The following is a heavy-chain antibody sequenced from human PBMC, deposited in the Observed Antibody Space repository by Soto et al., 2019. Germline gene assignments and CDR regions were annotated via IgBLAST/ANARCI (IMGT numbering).Heavy chain of an antibody. CDR3: ARGTPANGMDV. CDR1: GDSISSGRYY. Sequence: SETLSLTCSVSGDSISSGRYYWTWIRQHPGKGLEWIGYIYNTGTTYYNSSLKTRVLISLDASKNQFSLKLNSVTAADMAVYRCARGTPANGMDVWGQGTTVTVSS. V-gene: IGHV4-31*03. J-gene: IGHJ6*02. CDR2: IYNTGTT. D-gene: IGHD1-7*01.